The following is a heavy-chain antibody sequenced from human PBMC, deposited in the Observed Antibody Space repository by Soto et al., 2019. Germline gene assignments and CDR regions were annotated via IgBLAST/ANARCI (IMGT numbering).Heavy chain of an antibody. CDR2: ISGSGGTT. V-gene: IGHV3-23*01. D-gene: IGHD6-19*01. CDR3: AKTPRQWLVYFDY. J-gene: IGHJ4*02. CDR1: GFTFSNYA. Sequence: GGSLRLSCAASGFTFSNYAVSWVRQAPGKGLEWVSAISGSGGTTYYADSVKGRFTISRDNSKDTLHLQMNSLRAEDTAIYYCAKTPRQWLVYFDYWGQGTLVTVSS.